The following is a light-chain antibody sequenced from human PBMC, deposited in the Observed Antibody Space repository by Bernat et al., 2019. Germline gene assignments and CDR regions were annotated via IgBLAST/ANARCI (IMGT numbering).Light chain of an antibody. CDR3: SSYACNNIYV. Sequence: QSALTQPPSASGSPGQSVTISCTGTSSDVGGYEYVSWYQQHPGKAPKLMIHEVSKRPSGVPDRFSGSKSGNTASLTVSGLQAEDEADYYCSSYACNNIYVFGTGTKVSVL. CDR2: EVS. J-gene: IGLJ1*01. CDR1: SSDVGGYEY. V-gene: IGLV2-8*01.